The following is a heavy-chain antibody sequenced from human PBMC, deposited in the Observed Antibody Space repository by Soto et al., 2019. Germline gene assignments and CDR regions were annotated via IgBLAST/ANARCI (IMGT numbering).Heavy chain of an antibody. V-gene: IGHV3-21*01. CDR3: ARVTAAGIFDY. Sequence: GGSLRLSCAASGFTFSSYSMNWVRQAPGKGLEWVSSISSSSSYIYYADSAKGRFTISRDNAKNSLYLQMNSLRAEDTAVYYCARVTAAGIFDYWGQGTLVTVSS. D-gene: IGHD6-13*01. CDR2: ISSSSSYI. CDR1: GFTFSSYS. J-gene: IGHJ4*02.